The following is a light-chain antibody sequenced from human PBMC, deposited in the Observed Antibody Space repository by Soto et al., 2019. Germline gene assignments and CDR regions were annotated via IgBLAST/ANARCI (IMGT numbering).Light chain of an antibody. CDR1: QGIASY. CDR2: AAS. CDR3: QQLNSYPLT. Sequence: IQLTQSLASLSASVGDRVIITCRANQGIASYLAWYQQKPGKAPKFLIYAASTLQSGVPSRFSGSGSGTDFSLTISSLQPEDFAIYYCQQLNSYPLTFGGGTKVEI. V-gene: IGKV1-9*01. J-gene: IGKJ4*01.